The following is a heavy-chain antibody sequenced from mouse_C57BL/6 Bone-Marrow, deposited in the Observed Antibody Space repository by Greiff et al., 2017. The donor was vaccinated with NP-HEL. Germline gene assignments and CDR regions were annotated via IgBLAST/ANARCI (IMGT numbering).Heavy chain of an antibody. CDR1: GFTFSDYY. Sequence: EVMLVESEGGLVQPGSSMKLSCTASGFTFSDYYMAWVRQVPAKGLEWVANLNYDCSITYYLDSLKNRFIFSRDNAKKFLYLQMSSLKSEDTATYYCAIEREAIYYDYDCYYFDYWGQGTTLTVSS. V-gene: IGHV5-16*01. D-gene: IGHD2-4*01. CDR2: LNYDCSIT. J-gene: IGHJ2*01. CDR3: AIEREAIYYDYDCYYFDY.